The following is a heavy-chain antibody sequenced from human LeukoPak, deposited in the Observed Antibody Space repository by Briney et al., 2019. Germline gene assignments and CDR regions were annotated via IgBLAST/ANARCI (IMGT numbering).Heavy chain of an antibody. J-gene: IGHJ4*02. CDR1: GFTFSTYG. D-gene: IGHD2-15*01. CDR3: AKGYCSGSCYNGLDY. CDR2: IRFDGTNK. Sequence: PGGSLRLSCAASGFTFSTYGMHWVRQAPGKGLEWVAFIRFDGTNKYYADSVKGRFAISRDSSKNTLYLQMNSLRAEDTAVYYSAKGYCSGSCYNGLDYWGQGTLVTVSS. V-gene: IGHV3-30*02.